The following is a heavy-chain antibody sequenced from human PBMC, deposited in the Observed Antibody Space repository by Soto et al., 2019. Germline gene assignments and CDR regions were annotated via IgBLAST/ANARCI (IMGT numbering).Heavy chain of an antibody. CDR2: ISAYNGNT. CDR3: ARLDCISTSCYLGMDV. CDR1: GYTFTSYG. V-gene: IGHV1-18*01. J-gene: IGHJ6*02. Sequence: ASVKVSCKASGYTFTSYGISWVRQAPGQGLEWMGWISAYNGNTNYAQKLQGRVTMTTDTSTSTAYMELRSLRSDDTAVYYCARLDCISTSCYLGMDVWGQGTTVTVSS. D-gene: IGHD2-2*01.